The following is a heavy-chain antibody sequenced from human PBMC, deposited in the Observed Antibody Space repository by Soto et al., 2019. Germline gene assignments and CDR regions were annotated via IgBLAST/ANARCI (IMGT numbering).Heavy chain of an antibody. V-gene: IGHV3-23*01. J-gene: IGHJ5*02. CDR1: GFPFSSYS. CDR3: ASSHPTDYGDFFDA. Sequence: PXGSLRLSCAASGFPFSSYSMTWVRQAPGKGLEWVSGVSASGGSTFYADFVKGRVTISRDNSKRMVFLQMDSLRAEDTAVYYCASSHPTDYGDFFDAWGQGTLVTVSS. CDR2: VSASGGST. D-gene: IGHD4-17*01.